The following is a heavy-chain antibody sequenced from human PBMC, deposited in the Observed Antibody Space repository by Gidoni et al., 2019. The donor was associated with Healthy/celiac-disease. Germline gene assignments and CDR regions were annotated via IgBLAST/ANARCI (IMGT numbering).Heavy chain of an antibody. V-gene: IGHV3-33*01. CDR2: IWYDGSNK. J-gene: IGHJ3*02. Sequence: QVQLVESGGGVVQPGRSLRLSCAASGFPFSSYGMPWVRQAPGKGLEWVAVIWYDGSNKYYADSVKGRFTISRDNSKNTLYLQMNSLRAEDTAVYYCASEYYYDSSGYPRDDAFDIWGQGTMVTVSS. CDR3: ASEYYYDSSGYPRDDAFDI. D-gene: IGHD3-22*01. CDR1: GFPFSSYG.